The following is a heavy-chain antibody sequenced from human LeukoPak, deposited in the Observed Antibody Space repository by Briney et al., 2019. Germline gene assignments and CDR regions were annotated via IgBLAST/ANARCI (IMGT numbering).Heavy chain of an antibody. D-gene: IGHD4-17*01. V-gene: IGHV3-23*01. J-gene: IGHJ4*02. Sequence: GVYLRLSCAASGFTFSSYAMSWVRQAPGKGLEWVSAISGSGGSTYYADSVKGRFTISRDNSKNTLYLQMNSLRAEDTAVYYCAKDRGDYGFFDYWGQGTLVTVSS. CDR1: GFTFSSYA. CDR3: AKDRGDYGFFDY. CDR2: ISGSGGST.